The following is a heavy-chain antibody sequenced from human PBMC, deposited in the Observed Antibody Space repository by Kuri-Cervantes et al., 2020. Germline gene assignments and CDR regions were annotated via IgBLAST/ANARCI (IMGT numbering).Heavy chain of an antibody. V-gene: IGHV4-39*01. D-gene: IGHD4-17*01. CDR1: GGSISSSYYY. CDR3: ARNYGDYGMDV. J-gene: IGHJ6*02. Sequence: SETLSLTCTVSGGSISSSYYYWGWIRQPPGKGLEWIGSIYYSGSTYYNPSLKSRVTISVDTSKNQFSLKLSSVTAADTAVYYCARNYGDYGMDVWGQGTTVTVSS. CDR2: IYYSGST.